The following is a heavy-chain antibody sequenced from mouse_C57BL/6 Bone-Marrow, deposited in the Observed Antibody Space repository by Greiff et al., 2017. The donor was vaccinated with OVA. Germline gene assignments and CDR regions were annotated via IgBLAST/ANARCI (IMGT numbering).Heavy chain of an antibody. Sequence: QVQLKQTGAALVRPGTSVKLSCKASGYTFTSYWMHWVKQRPGQGLEWIGVIDPSDSYTNYNQKFKGKATLTVDTSSSTAYMQLSSLTSEDSAVYYCARSDYGSSYWGQGTTLTVSS. CDR1: GYTFTSYW. CDR3: ARSDYGSSY. V-gene: IGHV1-59*01. CDR2: IDPSDSYT. J-gene: IGHJ2*01. D-gene: IGHD1-1*01.